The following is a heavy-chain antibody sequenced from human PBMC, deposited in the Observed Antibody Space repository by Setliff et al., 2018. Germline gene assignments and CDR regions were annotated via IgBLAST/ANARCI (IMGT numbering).Heavy chain of an antibody. CDR3: ARMSGFQYIDV. Sequence: SETLSLTCTVSGDSISSRRNYWGWFRQPAEKELEWIGQIYTSWSTNYNPSLKSRVTISLDTSKNQFSLSLTSVTAEDTAVYYCARMSGFQYIDVWDKGTTVTVSS. V-gene: IGHV4-61*09. CDR1: GDSISSRRNY. CDR2: IYTSWST. D-gene: IGHD3-3*01. J-gene: IGHJ6*03.